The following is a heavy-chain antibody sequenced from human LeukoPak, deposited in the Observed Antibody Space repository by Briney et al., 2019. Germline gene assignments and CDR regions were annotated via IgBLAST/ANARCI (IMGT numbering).Heavy chain of an antibody. V-gene: IGHV3-66*02. D-gene: IGHD2-2*01. J-gene: IGHJ4*02. CDR1: GFTVSSNY. Sequence: GGSLRLSCAASGFTVSSNYMSWVRQAPGKGLEWVSVIYSGGSTYYADSVKGRFTISRDNSKNTLYLQMNSLRAEDTAVYYCARESVVPAALYYFDCWGQGTLVTVSS. CDR3: ARESVVPAALYYFDC. CDR2: IYSGGST.